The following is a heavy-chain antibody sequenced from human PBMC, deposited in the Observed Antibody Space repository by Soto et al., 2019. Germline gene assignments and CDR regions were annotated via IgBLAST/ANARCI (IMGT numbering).Heavy chain of an antibody. CDR3: ARDGEDIVVVPAATYYFDY. D-gene: IGHD2-2*01. CDR2: INPNSGGT. V-gene: IGHV1-2*04. CDR1: GYTFTGYY. J-gene: IGHJ4*02. Sequence: QVQLVQSGAEVKKPGASVKVSCKASGYTFTGYYIHWVRQAPGQGLEWMGWINPNSGGTNYAQKFQGWVTMTRDTSISTAYMEMSRLRSDDTAVYYWARDGEDIVVVPAATYYFDYWGQGTLVTVSS.